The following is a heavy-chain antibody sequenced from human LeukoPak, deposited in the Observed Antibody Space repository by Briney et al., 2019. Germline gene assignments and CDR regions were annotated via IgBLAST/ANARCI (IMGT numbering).Heavy chain of an antibody. J-gene: IGHJ4*02. CDR1: GFTFSSYG. CDR3: AKGGTGYSSSWYGSYFDY. V-gene: IGHV3-30*18. Sequence: GGPLRLSCAASGFTFSSYGMHWVRQAPGKGLEWVAVISYDGSNKYYADSVKGRFTISRDNSKNTLYLQMNSLRAEDTAVYYCAKGGTGYSSSWYGSYFDYWGQGTLVTVSS. CDR2: ISYDGSNK. D-gene: IGHD6-13*01.